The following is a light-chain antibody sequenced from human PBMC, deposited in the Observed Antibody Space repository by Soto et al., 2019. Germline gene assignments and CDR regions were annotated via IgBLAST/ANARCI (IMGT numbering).Light chain of an antibody. CDR2: GAS. V-gene: IGKV3-20*01. CDR1: QSVSSSY. CDR3: QQYGSSPA. Sequence: DIVLTHSPGTLSASPGEIATLSCRASQSVSSSYLAWYQQKPGQAPRLLIYGASSRATGIPDRFSGSWSGTDFTLTISRLEPEDFAVYYCQQYGSSPAFGGGTKVDIK. J-gene: IGKJ4*01.